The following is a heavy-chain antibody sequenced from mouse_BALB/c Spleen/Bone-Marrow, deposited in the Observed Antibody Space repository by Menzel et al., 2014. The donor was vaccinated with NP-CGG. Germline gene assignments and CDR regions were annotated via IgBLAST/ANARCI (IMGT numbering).Heavy chain of an antibody. CDR2: IWAGGST. Sequence: QVQLKESGPGLVPPSQSLSITCTVPGFSLXSYGVHWVRQPPGKGLEWLGVIWAGGSTNYNSALLSRLGISKDNSKSQVFLKMNSLQTDDTAMYYCARSSSPYYYAMDYWGQGTSVTVSS. CDR3: ARSSSPYYYAMDY. V-gene: IGHV2-9*02. J-gene: IGHJ4*01. D-gene: IGHD1-1*01. CDR1: GFSLXSYG.